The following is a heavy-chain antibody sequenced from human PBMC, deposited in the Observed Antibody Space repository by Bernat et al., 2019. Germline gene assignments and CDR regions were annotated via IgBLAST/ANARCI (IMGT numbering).Heavy chain of an antibody. CDR2: IYYSGST. CDR1: GGSISSSSYY. Sequence: QLQLQESGPGLVKPSETLSLTCTVSGGSISSSSYYWGWIRQPTGKGLEWIGSIYYSGSTYYNPSLKSRVTISVDTSKNQFSLKLSSVTAADTAVYYCARLKGFAAYWGQGTLVTVSS. CDR3: ARLKGFAAY. V-gene: IGHV4-39*01. J-gene: IGHJ4*02.